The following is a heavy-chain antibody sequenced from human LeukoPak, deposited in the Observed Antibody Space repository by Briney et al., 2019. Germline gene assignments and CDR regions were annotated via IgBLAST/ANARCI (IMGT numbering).Heavy chain of an antibody. D-gene: IGHD3-9*01. J-gene: IGHJ4*02. CDR3: ARWVYDILTGYQYYFDY. Sequence: GGSLRLSCAASGFTFSSYSMNWVRQAPGKGLEWVSYISSISSTIYYADSVKGRCTISRDNAKNSLYLQMNSLRAEDTAVYYCARWVYDILTGYQYYFDYWGQGTLVTVSS. CDR1: GFTFSSYS. CDR2: ISSISSTI. V-gene: IGHV3-48*04.